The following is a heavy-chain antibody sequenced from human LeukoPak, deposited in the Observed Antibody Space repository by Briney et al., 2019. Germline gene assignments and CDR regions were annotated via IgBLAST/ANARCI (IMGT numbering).Heavy chain of an antibody. V-gene: IGHV1-69*05. CDR2: IIPIFDTP. J-gene: IGHJ3*02. Sequence: SVKVSCKTSGGTFSNYAISWVRQAPGQGLEWMGVIIPIFDTPNYAQKWQGRVTITTDESTSTAYMELRSLRSEDTAVYYCASQLFHLDSSGYSLDALDIWAKGQWSPSLQ. CDR1: GGTFSNYA. CDR3: ASQLFHLDSSGYSLDALDI. D-gene: IGHD3-22*01.